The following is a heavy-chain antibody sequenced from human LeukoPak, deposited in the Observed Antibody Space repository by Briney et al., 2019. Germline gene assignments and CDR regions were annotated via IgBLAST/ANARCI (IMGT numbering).Heavy chain of an antibody. CDR1: GGSISSGSYY. Sequence: KTSETLSLTCTVSGGSISSGSYYWNWIRQPAGKGLEWIGRIYTSGITNYNPSLKSRVTISVDTSKNQFSLKLSSVTAADTAVYYCARRGDSWGQGILVTVSS. CDR2: IYTSGIT. J-gene: IGHJ4*02. CDR3: ARRGDS. V-gene: IGHV4-61*02.